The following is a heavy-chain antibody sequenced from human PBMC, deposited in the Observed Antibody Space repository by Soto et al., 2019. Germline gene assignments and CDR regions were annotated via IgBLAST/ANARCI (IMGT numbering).Heavy chain of an antibody. J-gene: IGHJ4*02. D-gene: IGHD1-26*01. Sequence: ASVKVSCKASGYTFTVYYMHWVRQAPGQGLEWMGWINPKSGGTMYPQKFQGRVTMTWDTSISTAYMALTRLRSGDTAVYYCARDLAKGGGSAGFDYWGQGTLVTVSS. CDR1: GYTFTVYY. CDR3: ARDLAKGGGSAGFDY. CDR2: INPKSGGT. V-gene: IGHV1-2*02.